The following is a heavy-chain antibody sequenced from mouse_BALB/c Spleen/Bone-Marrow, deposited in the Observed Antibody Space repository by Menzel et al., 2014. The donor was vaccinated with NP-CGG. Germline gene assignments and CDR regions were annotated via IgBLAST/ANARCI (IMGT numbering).Heavy chain of an antibody. Sequence: EVHLVESGGGLVQPGGSLKLSCAASGFTFSSYGMSWVRQTPDKRLELVATINSNGGSTYYPDSVKGRFTISRDNAKNTRYLQMSSLKSEDTAMYYCARKVRKYYAMDYWGQGTSVTVSS. D-gene: IGHD1-3*01. J-gene: IGHJ4*01. CDR2: INSNGGST. CDR3: ARKVRKYYAMDY. CDR1: GFTFSSYG. V-gene: IGHV5-6-3*01.